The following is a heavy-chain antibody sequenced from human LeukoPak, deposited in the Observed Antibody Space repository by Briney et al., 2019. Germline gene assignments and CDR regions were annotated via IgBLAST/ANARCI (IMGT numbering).Heavy chain of an antibody. D-gene: IGHD3-10*01. CDR1: GGSISSYY. J-gene: IGHJ5*02. V-gene: IGHV4-59*08. Sequence: PSENLSLTCTVSGGSISSYYWSWIRQPPGKGLEWIGYIYYSGSTNYNPSLKSRVTISVDTSKNQFSLKLSSVTAADTAVYYCARWSGGFDPWGQGTLVTVSS. CDR2: IYYSGST. CDR3: ARWSGGFDP.